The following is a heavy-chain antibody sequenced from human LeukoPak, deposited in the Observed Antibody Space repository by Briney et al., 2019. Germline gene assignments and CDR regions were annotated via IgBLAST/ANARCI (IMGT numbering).Heavy chain of an antibody. D-gene: IGHD4-17*01. V-gene: IGHV1-69*05. J-gene: IGHJ3*02. CDR3: AREVLRANAFDI. CDR2: IIPIFGTA. CDR1: GGSFSSEA. Sequence: SVKVSCKAFGGSFSSEAISWVRQAPGQGLEWMGGIIPIFGTANYAQKFQGRVTITTDESTSTAYMEVSSLTSEDTAVYFCAREVLRANAFDIWGQGTMVTVSS.